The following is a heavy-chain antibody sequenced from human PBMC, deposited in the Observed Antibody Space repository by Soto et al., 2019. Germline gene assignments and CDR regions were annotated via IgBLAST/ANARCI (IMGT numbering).Heavy chain of an antibody. J-gene: IGHJ4*02. D-gene: IGHD3-22*01. CDR2: ISAYNGNT. Sequence: ASVKVSCKASGYTFTSYGISWVRQAPGQGLEWMGWISAYNGNTNYAQKLQGRVTMTTDTSTSTAYMELRSLRSDDTAVYYCARAHYYYSSGYFDYWGQGTLVTVSS. CDR3: ARAHYYYSSGYFDY. V-gene: IGHV1-18*04. CDR1: GYTFTSYG.